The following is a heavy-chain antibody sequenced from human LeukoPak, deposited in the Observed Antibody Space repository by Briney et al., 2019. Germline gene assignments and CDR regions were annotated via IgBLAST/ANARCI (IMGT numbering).Heavy chain of an antibody. CDR1: GFTFSSYA. V-gene: IGHV3-30-3*01. CDR3: ARDRPPLDPFDY. CDR2: ISYDGSNK. D-gene: IGHD1-1*01. Sequence: PGGSLRLSCAASGFTFSSYAMHWVRQAPGKGLEWVAVISYDGSNKYYADSVKGRFTISRDNSKNTLYLQMNSLRAEDTVVYYCARDRPPLDPFDYWGQGTLVTVSS. J-gene: IGHJ4*02.